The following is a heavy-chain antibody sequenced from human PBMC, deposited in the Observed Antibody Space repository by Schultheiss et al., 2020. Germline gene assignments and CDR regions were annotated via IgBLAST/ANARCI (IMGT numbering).Heavy chain of an antibody. D-gene: IGHD2-2*01. CDR3: AKRALLDAPGVPAAMYAFDI. CDR1: GGSISSSSYY. Sequence: SQTLSLTCTVSGGSISSSSYYWGWIRQPPGKGLEWIGSIYYSGSTYYNPSLKSRVTISVDTSKNQFSLKLSSVTAADTAVYYCAKRALLDAPGVPAAMYAFDIWGQGTMVTVSS. CDR2: IYYSGST. J-gene: IGHJ3*02. V-gene: IGHV4-39*01.